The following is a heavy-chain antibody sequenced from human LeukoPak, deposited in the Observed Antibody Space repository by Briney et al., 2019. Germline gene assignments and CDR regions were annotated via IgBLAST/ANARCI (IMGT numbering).Heavy chain of an antibody. Sequence: GGSLRLSCAASGFTFSSNYMSWVRQAPGKGLEWVSVIYSGGSTYYADSVKGRFTISRDNSKNTLYLQMNSLRAEDTAVYYCAREGIKLTRAFDIWGQGTMVTVSS. CDR2: IYSGGST. D-gene: IGHD1-14*01. V-gene: IGHV3-53*01. CDR3: AREGIKLTRAFDI. CDR1: GFTFSSNY. J-gene: IGHJ3*02.